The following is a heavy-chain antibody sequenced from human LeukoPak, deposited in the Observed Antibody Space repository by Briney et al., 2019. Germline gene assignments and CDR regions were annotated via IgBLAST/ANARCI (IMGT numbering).Heavy chain of an antibody. Sequence: SETLSLTCTVSGGSISTYYWSWIRQPPGKRLEWIGYIFHSGSTNYNPSLRGRVTISVDTSKNQFSLKLSSVTAADTAVYYCAGDSPYVWGSYRPFDYWGQGTLVTVSS. CDR2: IFHSGST. CDR3: AGDSPYVWGSYRPFDY. D-gene: IGHD3-16*02. J-gene: IGHJ4*02. CDR1: GGSISTYY. V-gene: IGHV4-59*01.